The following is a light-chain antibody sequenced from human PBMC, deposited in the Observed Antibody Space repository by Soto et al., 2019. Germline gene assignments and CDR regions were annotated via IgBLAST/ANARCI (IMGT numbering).Light chain of an antibody. CDR1: QGIRDE. V-gene: IGKV1-17*01. Sequence: IQMTQSPSSLSASVGDRVTITCRASQGIRDELGWYQQKAGKAPNLLISAASRLQSGVPSRFSGSGSGTEFTLTISSLQPDDFATYYCQQYNSYSWTFGQGTKVDIK. CDR2: AAS. CDR3: QQYNSYSWT. J-gene: IGKJ1*01.